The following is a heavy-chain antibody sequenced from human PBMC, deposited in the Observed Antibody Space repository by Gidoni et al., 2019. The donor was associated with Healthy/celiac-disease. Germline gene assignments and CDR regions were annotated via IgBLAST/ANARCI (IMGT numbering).Heavy chain of an antibody. CDR1: GFTVGSCG. V-gene: IGHV3-33*01. CDR2: IWYDGSNK. CDR3: ARGGRGSWYNFAAFDI. D-gene: IGHD6-13*01. Sequence: QVQLVESGGGRVQPGRSLTLSCAASGFTVGSCGMHWVRQAPGKGLEWVAVIWYDGSNKYYSDSVKGRFTISIDNSKNTLYLQMNSLRAEDTAVYYCARGGRGSWYNFAAFDIWGQGTMVTVSS. J-gene: IGHJ3*02.